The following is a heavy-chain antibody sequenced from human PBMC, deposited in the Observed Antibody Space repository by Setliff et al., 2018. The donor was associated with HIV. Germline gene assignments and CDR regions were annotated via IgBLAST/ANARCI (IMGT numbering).Heavy chain of an antibody. J-gene: IGHJ6*02. CDR2: IIPIFGTA. Sequence: ASVMVSCKASGGTFSSYAISWVRQAPGQGLEWMGGIIPIFGTANYAQKFQGRVTITTDESTSTAYMELSSLRSEDTAVYYCAREGDCSGGSCYYYYGMDVWGQGTTVTVSS. CDR3: AREGDCSGGSCYYYYGMDV. V-gene: IGHV1-69*05. CDR1: GGTFSSYA. D-gene: IGHD2-15*01.